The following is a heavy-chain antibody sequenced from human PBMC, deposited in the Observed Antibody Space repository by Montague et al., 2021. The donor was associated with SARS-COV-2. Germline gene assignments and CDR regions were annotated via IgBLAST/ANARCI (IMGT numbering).Heavy chain of an antibody. V-gene: IGHV3-21*01. Sequence: SRSLSLPASGLTFSSYSMNWVRQAPGKGLEWVSSISRSSSYIYYADSVKGRFTISRDNAKNSLYLQMNSLRAEDTAVYFCATSYGSVVSYYYYGMDVWGQGTTVTVSS. CDR1: GLTFSSYS. D-gene: IGHD5-18*01. CDR3: ATSYGSVVSYYYYGMDV. CDR2: ISRSSSYI. J-gene: IGHJ6*02.